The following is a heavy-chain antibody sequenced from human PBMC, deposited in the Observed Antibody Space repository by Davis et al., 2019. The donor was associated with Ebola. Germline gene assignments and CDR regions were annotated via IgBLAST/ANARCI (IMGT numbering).Heavy chain of an antibody. V-gene: IGHV5-51*01. Sequence: GESLNISCKCSGYSFTSYWIGWVRQMPGKGLEWMGIIYPGDSDTRYSPSFQGQVTISADKSISTAYLQWSSLKASDTAMYYCARWGRLVYYGMDVWGQGTTVTVSS. J-gene: IGHJ6*02. CDR2: IYPGDSDT. CDR1: GYSFTSYW. CDR3: ARWGRLVYYGMDV. D-gene: IGHD3-9*01.